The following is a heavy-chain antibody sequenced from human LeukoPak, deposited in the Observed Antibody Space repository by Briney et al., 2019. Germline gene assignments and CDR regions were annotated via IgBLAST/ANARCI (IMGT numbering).Heavy chain of an antibody. CDR2: ISSDGSTT. CDR1: GFTFSSHW. V-gene: IGHV3-74*01. J-gene: IGHJ6*02. D-gene: IGHD1-7*01. Sequence: GGSLRLSCAASGFTFSSHWMHWVRQAPGKGLVWISRISSDGSTTDYADSVKGRFTISRDSAKKTLYPQMHSLRADDSAVYYCTRDRSPSEYTNYERAYYYGMDVWGQGTTVTVSS. CDR3: TRDRSPSEYTNYERAYYYGMDV.